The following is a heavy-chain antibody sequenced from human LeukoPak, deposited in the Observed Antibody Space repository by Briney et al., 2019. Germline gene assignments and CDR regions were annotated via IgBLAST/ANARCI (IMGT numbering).Heavy chain of an antibody. D-gene: IGHD3-9*01. V-gene: IGHV3-49*02. CDR2: IRSKAYGGTT. Sequence: WIRQPPGKGLEWVGFIRSKAYGGTTEYAASVKGRFTISRDDSKSIAYLQMNSLKTEDTAVYYCTRDPDYDILTGYYTDFDYWGQGTLVTVSS. CDR3: TRDPDYDILTGYYTDFDY. J-gene: IGHJ4*02.